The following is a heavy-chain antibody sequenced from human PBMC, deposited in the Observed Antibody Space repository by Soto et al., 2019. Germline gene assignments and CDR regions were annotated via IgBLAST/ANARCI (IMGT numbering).Heavy chain of an antibody. D-gene: IGHD4-17*01. CDR1: GFTFSTYG. V-gene: IGHV3-30*18. J-gene: IGHJ6*02. CDR3: AKDLQSYGDYDYYCYGMDV. Sequence: QVQLVESGGGEVQPGRSLTISCAASGFTFSTYGMNWSCQTPVKGLEWVEFISYDGPNKFYSESVKGRFTISRDNFKNTLPLQMNSLRADDTAVYSCAKDLQSYGDYDYYCYGMDVWGLGTRVTVSS. CDR2: ISYDGPNK.